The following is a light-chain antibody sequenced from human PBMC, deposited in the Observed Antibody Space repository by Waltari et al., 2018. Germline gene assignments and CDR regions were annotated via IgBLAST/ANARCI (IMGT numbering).Light chain of an antibody. CDR1: SSDVGKYNL. CDR2: EGN. Sequence: QSALTQPASVSGSPGQSITISCTGTSSDVGKYNLVSWYQQYPGKVPKLIIYEGNKRPSGFSNHFSGSKSGNTASLTISGLQAEDEADYYCCSYTGRGTGVFGGGTKLTVL. CDR3: CSYTGRGTGV. J-gene: IGLJ3*02. V-gene: IGLV2-23*01.